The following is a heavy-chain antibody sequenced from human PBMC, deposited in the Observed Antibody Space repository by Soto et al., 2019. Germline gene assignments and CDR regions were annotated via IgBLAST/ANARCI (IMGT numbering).Heavy chain of an antibody. D-gene: IGHD3-10*01. CDR2: ISDSGGST. J-gene: IGHJ4*02. CDR3: AKGGGVWFALDY. CDR1: GFTFSTYA. V-gene: IGHV3-23*01. Sequence: EVQLLESGGALVQPGGSLRLSCAASGFTFSTYAMTWVRQAPGKGLEWVSGISDSGGSTYYADSVKGRFTISRDNFKNTLYRQMASPGADDTAVYYGAKGGGVWFALDYWGQGTLVTVSS.